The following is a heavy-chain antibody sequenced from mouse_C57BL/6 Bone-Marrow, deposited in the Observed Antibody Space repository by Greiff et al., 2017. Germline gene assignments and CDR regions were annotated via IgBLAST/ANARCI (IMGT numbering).Heavy chain of an antibody. CDR1: GYTFTDYE. Sequence: QVQLQQSGAELVRPGASVTLSCKASGYTFTDYEMHWVKQTPVHGLEWIGAIDPETGGTAYNQKFKGKAILTADKSSSTAYMELRSLTSEDSAVYYCTGRDYYSSRGYFDYWGQGTTLTVSS. CDR2: IDPETGGT. D-gene: IGHD1-1*01. J-gene: IGHJ2*01. V-gene: IGHV1-15*01. CDR3: TGRDYYSSRGYFDY.